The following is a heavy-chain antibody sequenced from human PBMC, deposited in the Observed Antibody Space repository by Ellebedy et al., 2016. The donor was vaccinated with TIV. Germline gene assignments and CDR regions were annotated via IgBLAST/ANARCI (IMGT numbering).Heavy chain of an antibody. CDR3: VQYGRDLDS. Sequence: GESLKISXAASGFTFYRYSMIWVRQAPGKGLEWISYISGSSSTIYYADSVKGRFTISRDNAKNSLFLQLNSLRADDTAVYYCVQYGRDLDSWGQGTLVTVSS. CDR1: GFTFYRYS. CDR2: ISGSSSTI. D-gene: IGHD1-26*01. J-gene: IGHJ4*02. V-gene: IGHV3-48*01.